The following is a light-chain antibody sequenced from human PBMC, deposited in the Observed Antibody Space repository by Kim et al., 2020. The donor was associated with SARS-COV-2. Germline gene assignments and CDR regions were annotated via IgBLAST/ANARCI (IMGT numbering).Light chain of an antibody. J-gene: IGKJ1*01. CDR3: QQDDSPAGT. CDR2: GAS. CDR1: RIIDGD. Sequence: LSPERGSHLWRETRRIIDGDLAWYQKRPGQAPRLLIYGASNRAAGVPGRFSVGGSGTEFTLTISSLQAEDFAVYYCQQDDSPAGTFGQGTKVDIK. V-gene: IGKV3-15*01.